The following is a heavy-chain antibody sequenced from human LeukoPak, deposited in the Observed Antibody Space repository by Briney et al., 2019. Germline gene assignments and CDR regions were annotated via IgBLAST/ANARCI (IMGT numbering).Heavy chain of an antibody. D-gene: IGHD3-22*01. Sequence: SETLSLTCTVFGGSFTDYFWTWIRHSPGKGREWIGEINDYTGDSKYNPSLNSRVPISLENSKNQLSLELRSVTAADTAVYYCARGRIAKIVVVHSFSYGMDVWGQGTTVTVSS. CDR3: ARGRIAKIVVVHSFSYGMDV. J-gene: IGHJ6*02. CDR1: GGSFTDYF. V-gene: IGHV4-34*01. CDR2: INDYTGDS.